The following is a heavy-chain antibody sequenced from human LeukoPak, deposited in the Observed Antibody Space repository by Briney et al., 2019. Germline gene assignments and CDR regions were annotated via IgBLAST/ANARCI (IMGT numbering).Heavy chain of an antibody. CDR2: ISYDGLNK. V-gene: IGHV3-30*18. J-gene: IGHJ6*04. D-gene: IGHD3-10*02. Sequence: QPGGSLRLSCAASGFTFSSYAMSWVRQAPGKGLEWLAVISYDGLNKNYADSVKGRFTISRDNAKNSLYLQMNSLRAEDTAVYYCAELGITMIGGVWGKGTTVTISS. CDR3: AELGITMIGGV. CDR1: GFTFSSYA.